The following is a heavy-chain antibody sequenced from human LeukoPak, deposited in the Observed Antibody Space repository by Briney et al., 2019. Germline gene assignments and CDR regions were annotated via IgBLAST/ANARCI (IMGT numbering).Heavy chain of an antibody. J-gene: IGHJ5*02. CDR3: ARDHIVVVPAALEQGGDNWFDP. CDR2: IYTSGST. V-gene: IGHV4-4*07. Sequence: SETLSLTCAVYGGSFSGYYWSWIRQPAGKGLEWIGRIYTSGSTNYNPSLKSRVTMSVDTSKNQFSLKLSSVTAADTAVYYCARDHIVVVPAALEQGGDNWFDPWGQGTLVTVSS. CDR1: GGSFSGYY. D-gene: IGHD2-2*01.